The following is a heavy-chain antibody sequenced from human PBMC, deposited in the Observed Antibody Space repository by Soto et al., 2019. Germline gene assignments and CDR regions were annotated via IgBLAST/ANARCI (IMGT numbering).Heavy chain of an antibody. V-gene: IGHV3-21*01. CDR1: GFTFSSYI. CDR2: ISSSSSYI. J-gene: IGHJ4*02. CDR3: ERVIYGDKSFAY. Sequence: GGSLRRSCAASGFTFSSYIMNCVRQAPWKGLEWFSSISSSSSYIYYADSVKGRFTISRDNAKNSLYLQMNSLRAEDTAVYYCERVIYGDKSFAYWGQGTLVTVSS. D-gene: IGHD4-17*01.